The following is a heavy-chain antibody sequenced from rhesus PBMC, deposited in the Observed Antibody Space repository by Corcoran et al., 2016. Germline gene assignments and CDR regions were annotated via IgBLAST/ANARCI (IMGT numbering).Heavy chain of an antibody. CDR2: ISGSGGST. D-gene: IGHD3-3*01. Sequence: QLQLQESGPGLVKPSETLSLTCAVSGGSISSNYWSWIRQPPGKGLEWIGRISGSGGSTDYNPSLKSRVTISTATSKNQFSLKLSYVTAADTAVYYWARDYDNMWTGYYNACDCWGQGRRVTVSS. CDR1: GGSISSNY. CDR3: ARDYDNMWTGYYNACDC. J-gene: IGHJ3*01. V-gene: IGHV4-173*01.